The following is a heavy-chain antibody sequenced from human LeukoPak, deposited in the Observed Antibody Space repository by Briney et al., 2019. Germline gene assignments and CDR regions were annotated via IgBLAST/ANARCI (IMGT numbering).Heavy chain of an antibody. CDR1: GGSFSGYY. V-gene: IGHV4-34*01. J-gene: IGHJ3*02. D-gene: IGHD2-2*02. Sequence: NPSETLSLTCAVYGGSFSGYYWSWIRQPPGKGLEWIGEINHSGSTNYNPSLKSRVTISVDTSKNQFSLKLSSVTAADTAVYYCARRTTTGACSSTSCYTPKRAFDIWGQGTMVTVSS. CDR3: ARRTTTGACSSTSCYTPKRAFDI. CDR2: INHSGST.